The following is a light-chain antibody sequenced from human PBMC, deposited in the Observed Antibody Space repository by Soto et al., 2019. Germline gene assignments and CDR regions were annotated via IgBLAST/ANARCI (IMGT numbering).Light chain of an antibody. CDR3: QHRNNWPPGAT. J-gene: IGKJ4*01. CDR2: DSS. V-gene: IGKV3-11*01. Sequence: EIVLTQSPATLSLSPGERATLSCRASQSISTYLAWYQQKPGQSPRLLIYDSSNRATGIPARFSGSGSGTDFTLTISSLEPEDFAVYYSQHRNNWPPGATFGGGTKVEIK. CDR1: QSISTY.